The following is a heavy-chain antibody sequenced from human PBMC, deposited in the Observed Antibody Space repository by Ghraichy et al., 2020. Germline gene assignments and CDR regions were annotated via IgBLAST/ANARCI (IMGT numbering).Heavy chain of an antibody. CDR3: ARERFTGGNSPKDY. J-gene: IGHJ4*02. D-gene: IGHD2-8*02. CDR2: ISAYTGNT. Sequence: ASVKVSCKASGYTFSNNGISWVRQAPGQGLEWMGRISAYTGNTNYAQAFQGRVTLTTDTSTTTAYMELRSITSDDTAVYYCARERFTGGNSPKDYWGRGTRVTVSS. CDR1: GYTFSNNG. V-gene: IGHV1-18*01.